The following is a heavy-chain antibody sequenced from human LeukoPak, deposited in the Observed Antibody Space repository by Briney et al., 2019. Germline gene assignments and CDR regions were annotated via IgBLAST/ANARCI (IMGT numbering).Heavy chain of an antibody. J-gene: IGHJ4*02. CDR1: GFTFSSYA. Sequence: GGSLRLSCAASGFTFSSYAMSWVRQAPGKGLEWASAISGSGGSTYYADSVKGRFTISRDNSKNTLYLQMNSLRAEDTAVYYCAKESITMIVVVIYYFDYWGQGTLVTVSS. CDR3: AKESITMIVVVIYYFDY. D-gene: IGHD3-22*01. CDR2: ISGSGGST. V-gene: IGHV3-23*01.